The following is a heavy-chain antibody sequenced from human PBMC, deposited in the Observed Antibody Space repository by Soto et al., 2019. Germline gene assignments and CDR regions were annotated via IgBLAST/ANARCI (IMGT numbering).Heavy chain of an antibody. Sequence: EVQLVETGGGLIQPGGSLRLSCAASGFTVSSNYMSWVRQAPGKGLEWVSVIYSGGSTYYADSVKGRFTISRDNSKNTLYLHMNSLRAEDTAVYYCARGSGSYTLTRWYYDGMDVWGQGTTVTVSS. CDR2: IYSGGST. J-gene: IGHJ6*02. CDR3: ARGSGSYTLTRWYYDGMDV. CDR1: GFTVSSNY. V-gene: IGHV3-53*02. D-gene: IGHD1-26*01.